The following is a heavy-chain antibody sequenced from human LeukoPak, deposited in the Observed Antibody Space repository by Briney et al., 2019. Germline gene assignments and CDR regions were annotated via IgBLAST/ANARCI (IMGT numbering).Heavy chain of an antibody. CDR3: ARNHPRAYCGGDCYSLDY. J-gene: IGHJ4*02. D-gene: IGHD2-21*02. V-gene: IGHV3-21*01. Sequence: PGGSLRLSCAATGLTFSSYAMSLVRQAPGKGLEWVSSSSSSSSYIYYADSVKGRFTISRDNAKNSLYLQMNSLRAEDTAVYYCARNHPRAYCGGDCYSLDYWGQGTLVTVSS. CDR2: SSSSSSYI. CDR1: GLTFSSYA.